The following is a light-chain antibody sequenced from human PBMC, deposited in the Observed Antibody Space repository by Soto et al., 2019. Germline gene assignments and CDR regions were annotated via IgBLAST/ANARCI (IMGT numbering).Light chain of an antibody. CDR2: ATS. CDR1: QSISSN. V-gene: IGKV3-15*01. CDR3: QHYNNSPLT. Sequence: EIVMTQSPATLSVSPGERASLSCRASQSISSNLAWYQQKPGQTPRLLIYATSTRATGIPARFSGSGSGTVFTLTISSLQSEDFAFYYCQHYNNSPLTFGGGTKVEIK. J-gene: IGKJ4*01.